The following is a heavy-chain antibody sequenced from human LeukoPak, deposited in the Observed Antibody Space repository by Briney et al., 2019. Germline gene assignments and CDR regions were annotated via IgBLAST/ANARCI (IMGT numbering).Heavy chain of an antibody. CDR2: INSDGSSI. CDR1: GFTFSRHW. D-gene: IGHD5-18*01. J-gene: IGHJ4*02. V-gene: IGHV3-74*01. CDR3: ARDLQLWTTRDTRGGARVGY. Sequence: GGSLRLSCAASGFTFSRHWMHWVRQAPGKGLVWVSRINSDGSSISYADSVKGRFTISRDNAKNTLYLQMNSLRAENTAVYYCARDLQLWTTRDTRGGARVGYWGQGTLVTVSS.